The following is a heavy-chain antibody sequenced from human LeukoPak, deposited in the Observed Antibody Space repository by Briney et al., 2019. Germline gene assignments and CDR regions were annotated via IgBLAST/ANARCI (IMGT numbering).Heavy chain of an antibody. D-gene: IGHD3-10*01. J-gene: IGHJ6*03. V-gene: IGHV4-31*03. CDR1: GGALSGGAYC. CDR2: ICNSGST. Sequence: TLSLTCTGSGGALSGGAYCWSWIRQHPGKGLEWIGFICNSGSTDYNPSLKTRATISVDMSNSQFSLKLRSVTAADTAVYYCARDEAGARFGAYYMDVWGKGTTVTVSS. CDR3: ARDEAGARFGAYYMDV.